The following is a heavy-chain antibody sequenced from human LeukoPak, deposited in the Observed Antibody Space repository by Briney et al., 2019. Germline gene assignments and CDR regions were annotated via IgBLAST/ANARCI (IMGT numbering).Heavy chain of an antibody. J-gene: IGHJ4*02. Sequence: GSSVKVSCKASGGTFSSYAISWVRQAPGQGREWMGGIIPIFGTANYAQKFQGRVTITADKSTSTAYMELSSLRSEDTDVYYCARASGDSSGYYYARWGQGTLVTVSS. CDR1: GGTFSSYA. V-gene: IGHV1-69*06. D-gene: IGHD3-22*01. CDR3: ARASGDSSGYYYAR. CDR2: IIPIFGTA.